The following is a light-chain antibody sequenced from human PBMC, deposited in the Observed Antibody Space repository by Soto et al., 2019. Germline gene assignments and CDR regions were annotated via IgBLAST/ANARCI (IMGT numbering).Light chain of an antibody. CDR2: DAS. Sequence: DIQMTQSPSTLSASVVDRVTITCRASQIISSWLAWYQQKPGKAPKFLIYDASNLESGVPSRFSGSGAGTEFTLTISSLQPDDFATYYCQQYNSYPITFGQGTRLEIK. V-gene: IGKV1-5*01. J-gene: IGKJ5*01. CDR3: QQYNSYPIT. CDR1: QIISSW.